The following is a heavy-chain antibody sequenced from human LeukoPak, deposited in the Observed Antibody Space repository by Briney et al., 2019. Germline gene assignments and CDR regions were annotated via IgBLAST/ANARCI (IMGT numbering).Heavy chain of an antibody. CDR2: INHSGST. V-gene: IGHV4-34*01. Sequence: SETLSLTCAVYGGSFSGYYWSWIRQPPGKGLEWIGEINHSGSTNYNPSLKSRVTISVDTSKNQFPLKLSSVTAADTAVYYCARGPVFRKSFDPWGQGTLVTVSS. CDR3: ARGPVFRKSFDP. CDR1: GGSFSGYY. D-gene: IGHD2-21*01. J-gene: IGHJ5*02.